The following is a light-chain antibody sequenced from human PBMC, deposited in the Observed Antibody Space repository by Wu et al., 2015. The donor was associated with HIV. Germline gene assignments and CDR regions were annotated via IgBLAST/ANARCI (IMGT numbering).Light chain of an antibody. CDR2: AAS. Sequence: AMQMTQSPSSLTASVGDRVTITCRASQNISDWLAWIQQKPGKAPELLIYAASTLQSGVPSRFSGSGSGTDFTLTISCLQSEDFATYYCQQYYSFPLTFGQGTKVEIK. CDR3: QQYYSFPLT. V-gene: IGKV1-8*01. CDR1: QNISDW. J-gene: IGKJ1*01.